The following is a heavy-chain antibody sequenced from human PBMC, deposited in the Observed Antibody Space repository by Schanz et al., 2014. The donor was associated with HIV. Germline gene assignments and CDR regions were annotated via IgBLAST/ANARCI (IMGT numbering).Heavy chain of an antibody. J-gene: IGHJ2*01. D-gene: IGHD2-15*01. CDR1: GFTFNSYA. CDR2: IRGGAGGT. CDR3: ALSRPSGYGGSWYFDL. V-gene: IGHV3-23*01. Sequence: EVQLLESGGGLLHPGGSLRLSCAASGFTFNSYAMNALSWVRQAPGRGLEWVSDIRGGAGGTYYADSVKGRFTISRDNSKSTLYLQMNSLRAEDTAVYYCALSRPSGYGGSWYFDLWGRGTLVAVSS.